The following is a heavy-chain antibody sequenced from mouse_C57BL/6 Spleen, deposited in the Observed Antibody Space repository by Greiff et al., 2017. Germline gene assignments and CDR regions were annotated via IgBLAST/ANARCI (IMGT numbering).Heavy chain of an antibody. CDR2: INPNNGGT. CDR1: GYTFTDYY. D-gene: IGHD1-2*01. V-gene: IGHV1-26*01. J-gene: IGHJ2*01. Sequence: VQLQQSGPELVKPGASVKISCKASGYTFTDYYMNWVKQSHGKSLEWIGDINPNNGGTSYNQKFKGKATLTVDKSSSTAYMELRSLTSEDSAVYYCARLFITTEFDYWGQGTTLTVSS. CDR3: ARLFITTEFDY.